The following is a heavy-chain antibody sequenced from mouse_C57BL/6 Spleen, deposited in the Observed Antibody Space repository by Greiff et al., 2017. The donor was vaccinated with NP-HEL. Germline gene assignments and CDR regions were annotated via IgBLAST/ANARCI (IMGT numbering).Heavy chain of an antibody. Sequence: QVQLQQPGAELVKPGASVKMSCKASGYTFTSYWITWVKQRPGQGLEWIGDIYPGSGSTNYNEKFKSKATLTVDTSSSTAYMQLSSLTSEDSADYYCARQGGGNFAWFAYWGQGTLVTVSA. CDR2: IYPGSGST. J-gene: IGHJ3*01. CDR3: ARQGGGNFAWFAY. D-gene: IGHD2-1*01. V-gene: IGHV1-55*01. CDR1: GYTFTSYW.